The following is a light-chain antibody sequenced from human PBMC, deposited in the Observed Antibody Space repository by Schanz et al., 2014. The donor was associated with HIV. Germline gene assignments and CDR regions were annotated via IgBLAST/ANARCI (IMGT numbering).Light chain of an antibody. CDR2: SNN. V-gene: IGLV1-44*01. Sequence: QSVLTQPPSTSGTPGQRVIISCSGSTSNIGSNTVNWYQQLPRTAPKLLIYSNNQRPSGVTGRFSGSKSGTSASLDITGLQAEDEADYYCQSYDSSLSGVVFGGGTKLTVL. J-gene: IGLJ3*02. CDR1: TSNIGSNT. CDR3: QSYDSSLSGVV.